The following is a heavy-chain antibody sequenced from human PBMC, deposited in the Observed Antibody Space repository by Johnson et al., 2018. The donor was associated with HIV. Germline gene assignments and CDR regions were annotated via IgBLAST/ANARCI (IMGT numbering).Heavy chain of an antibody. Sequence: QVQLVESGGGVVQPGRSLTLSCTPSGFTFTTYIMHWVRQAPGKGLEWVAFISYAGKDRNYADFVQGRFTISRDNSKNTLSLQLNSLRPEDTAVYYCARGGDCSGGRCYLHDAFDVWGPGTVVTVSS. D-gene: IGHD2-15*01. V-gene: IGHV3-30*04. CDR2: ISYAGKDR. CDR1: GFTFTTYI. J-gene: IGHJ3*01. CDR3: ARGGDCSGGRCYLHDAFDV.